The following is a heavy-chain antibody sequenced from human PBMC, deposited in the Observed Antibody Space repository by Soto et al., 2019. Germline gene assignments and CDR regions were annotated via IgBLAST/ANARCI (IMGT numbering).Heavy chain of an antibody. Sequence: QVQLVESGGGVVQPGRSLRLSCAASGFTFSSYGMHWVRQDPGKGLEWVAVISYDGSNKYYADSVKGRFTISRDNSKNTLYLQMNSLRAEDTAVYYCAKDLTIQLWYYYYGMDVWGQGTTVTVSS. V-gene: IGHV3-30*18. CDR3: AKDLTIQLWYYYYGMDV. D-gene: IGHD5-18*01. CDR1: GFTFSSYG. J-gene: IGHJ6*02. CDR2: ISYDGSNK.